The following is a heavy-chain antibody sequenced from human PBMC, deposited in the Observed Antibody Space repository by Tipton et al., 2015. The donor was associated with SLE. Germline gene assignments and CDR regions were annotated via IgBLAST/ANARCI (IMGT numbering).Heavy chain of an antibody. CDR3: VICSPAGCAYFDY. CDR2: IYTGGYT. Sequence: TLSLTCTVSGASIRSGTNYWSWIRQPAGKGLEWIGRIYTGGYTKYNPSFENRVTVDASKDQFSLKLSSVTAADTAVYYCVICSPAGCAYFDYWGQGRLVTVSS. CDR1: GASIRSGTNY. J-gene: IGHJ4*02. V-gene: IGHV4-61*02. D-gene: IGHD2-15*01.